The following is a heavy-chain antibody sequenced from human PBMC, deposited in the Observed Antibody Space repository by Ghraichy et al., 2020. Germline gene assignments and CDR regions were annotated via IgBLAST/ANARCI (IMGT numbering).Heavy chain of an antibody. Sequence: GGSLRLSCAASGFTFNTSNMIWVRQAPGKGLEWVSSITSSNLYIYYADSVKGRFTISRDNAKSSLYLQMNSLKAEDTAVYYCVRGSTFGGINYWGQGTLVTVSS. V-gene: IGHV3-21*01. J-gene: IGHJ1*01. CDR3: VRGSTFGGINY. CDR2: ITSSNLYI. D-gene: IGHD3-16*01. CDR1: GFTFNTSN.